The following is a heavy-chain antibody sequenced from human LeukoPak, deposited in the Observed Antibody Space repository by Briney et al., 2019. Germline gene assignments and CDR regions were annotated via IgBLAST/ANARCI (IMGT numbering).Heavy chain of an antibody. CDR3: AKSYTYSGYGYFDY. CDR2: IKQDGSEK. J-gene: IGHJ4*02. V-gene: IGHV3-7*01. CDR1: GFTFSSYW. D-gene: IGHD5-12*01. Sequence: GGSLRLSCAASGFTFSSYWMSWVRQAPGKGLEWVANIKQDGSEKYYVDSVKGRFTISRDNAKNSLYLQMNSLRAEDTAVYYCAKSYTYSGYGYFDYWGQGTLVTVSS.